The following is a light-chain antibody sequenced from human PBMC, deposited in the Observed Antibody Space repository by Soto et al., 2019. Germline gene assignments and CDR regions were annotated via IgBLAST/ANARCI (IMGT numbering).Light chain of an antibody. CDR3: SSYTSGSTSYV. CDR2: EVN. CDR1: SSDVGGSNY. V-gene: IGLV2-14*01. J-gene: IGLJ1*01. Sequence: QSVLTQEASVSGSPGQSITISCTGASSDVGGSNYVSWYQQHPGDAPKLLIYEVNNRPSGVSHRFSGSKSGNTASLTISGLQADDEADYYCSSYTSGSTSYVFGTGTKVTVL.